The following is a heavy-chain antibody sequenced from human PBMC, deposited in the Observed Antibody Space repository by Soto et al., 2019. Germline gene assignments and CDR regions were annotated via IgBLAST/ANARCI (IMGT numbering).Heavy chain of an antibody. V-gene: IGHV1-46*01. CDR1: GYTFTSYY. J-gene: IGHJ6*02. CDR2: INPSGGST. D-gene: IGHD4-17*01. Sequence: ASVKVSCKASGYTFTSYYMHWVRQAPGQGLEWMGIINPSGGSTSYAQKFQGRVTMTRDTSTSTVYMGLSSLRSEDTAVYYCASPIDGRRDGMDVWGQGTTVTVSS. CDR3: ASPIDGRRDGMDV.